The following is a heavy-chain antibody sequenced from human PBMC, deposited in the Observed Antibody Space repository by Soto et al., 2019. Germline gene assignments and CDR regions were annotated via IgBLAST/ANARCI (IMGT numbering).Heavy chain of an antibody. Sequence: QVQLVQSGAEVKKPGSSVKVSCKASGGTFSSYAISWVRQAPGQGLEWMGGIIPIFGTANYAQKFQGRVTITADESTSIAYMELSSLRSEDTAVYYCARKGLVVVKDWYFDLWGRGTLVTVSS. V-gene: IGHV1-69*12. J-gene: IGHJ2*01. CDR3: ARKGLVVVKDWYFDL. D-gene: IGHD3-22*01. CDR2: IIPIFGTA. CDR1: GGTFSSYA.